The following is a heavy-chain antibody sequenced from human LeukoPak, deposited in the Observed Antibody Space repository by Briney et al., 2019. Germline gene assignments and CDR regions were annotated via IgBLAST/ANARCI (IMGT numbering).Heavy chain of an antibody. CDR2: IYWNDDK. Sequence: SGPTLTNPTQTLTLTCTFSGFSLSAGGVAVGWIRQPPGKALEWLALIYWNDDKRYSPSLKSRLTITKDNSKNQVVLTMTNMDPVDTATYYCAHLIHWGSRPHYFDYWGLGTLVTVSS. V-gene: IGHV2-5*01. CDR3: AHLIHWGSRPHYFDY. CDR1: GFSLSAGGVA. J-gene: IGHJ4*02. D-gene: IGHD7-27*01.